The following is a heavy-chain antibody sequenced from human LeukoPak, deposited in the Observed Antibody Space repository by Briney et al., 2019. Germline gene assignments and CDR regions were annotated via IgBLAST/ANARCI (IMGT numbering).Heavy chain of an antibody. CDR2: ISYDGSNK. CDR1: GFTFSSYA. V-gene: IGHV3-30-3*01. J-gene: IGHJ4*02. CDR3: TTDMWATGY. D-gene: IGHD1-26*01. Sequence: GGSLRLSCAASGFTFSSYAMHWVRQAPGKGLEWVAVISYDGSNKYYADSVKGRFTISRDNSKNTLYLQMSSLKTEDTGVYFCTTDMWATGYWGQGTLVTVSS.